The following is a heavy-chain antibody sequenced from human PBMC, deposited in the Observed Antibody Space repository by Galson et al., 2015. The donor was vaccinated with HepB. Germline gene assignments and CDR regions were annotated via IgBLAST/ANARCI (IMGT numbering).Heavy chain of an antibody. CDR2: ISYDGSNK. CDR3: AKGSQAELAPLADY. Sequence: SLRLSCAASGFTFSSYGMHWVRQAPGKGLEWVAVISYDGSNKYYADSVKGRFTISRDNSKNTLYLQMNSLRAEDTAVYYCAKGSQAELAPLADYWGQGTLVTVSS. J-gene: IGHJ4*02. CDR1: GFTFSSYG. D-gene: IGHD1-26*01. V-gene: IGHV3-30*18.